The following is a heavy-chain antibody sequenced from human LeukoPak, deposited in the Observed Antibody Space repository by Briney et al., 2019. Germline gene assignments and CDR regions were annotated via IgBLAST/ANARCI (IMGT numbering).Heavy chain of an antibody. J-gene: IGHJ4*02. CDR2: IYYSGSP. CDR3: ARHSGYDRYFDL. Sequence: PSETLSLTCTVSGGSISSHSWSWIRQPPGKGLEWIGNIYYSGSPHSNPSLKSRVTISVDTSKNHVSLNLTSVTAADTAVYYCARHSGYDRYFDLWGQGTRVTVSS. D-gene: IGHD5-12*01. CDR1: GGSISSHS. V-gene: IGHV4-59*11.